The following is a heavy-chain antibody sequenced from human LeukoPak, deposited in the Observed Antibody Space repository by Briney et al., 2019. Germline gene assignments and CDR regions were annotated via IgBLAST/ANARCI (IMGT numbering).Heavy chain of an antibody. J-gene: IGHJ4*01. CDR3: ASPDFDY. V-gene: IGHV3-49*04. CDR1: GFTFGDYA. Sequence: GRSLRLSCTTSGFTFGDYAMSWVRQAPGKGLEWVGFIRSKTYGGTTEYAASVKGRFIISRDDSKSTAYLQMNSLKTGDTAVYYCASPDFDYWGQGTLVTVSS. CDR2: IRSKTYGGTT.